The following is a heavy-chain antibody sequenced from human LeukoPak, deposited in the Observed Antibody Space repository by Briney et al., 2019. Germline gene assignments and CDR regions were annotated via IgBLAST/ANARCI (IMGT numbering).Heavy chain of an antibody. J-gene: IGHJ4*02. CDR1: GFTFSNYG. Sequence: GRSLRLSCTASGFTFSNYGIHWVRRAPGKGLGWVAVIWSDGRSADSVKGRFTISRDNSKNTVHLQMTGLRVEDTAVYYCAKDYYPHLTIPNSFAGEYWGQGTLVTVSS. V-gene: IGHV3-33*03. CDR2: IWSDGR. CDR3: AKDYYPHLTIPNSFAGEY. D-gene: IGHD2/OR15-2a*01.